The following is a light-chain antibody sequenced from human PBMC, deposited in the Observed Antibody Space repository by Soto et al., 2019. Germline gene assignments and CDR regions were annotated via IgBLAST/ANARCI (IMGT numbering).Light chain of an antibody. CDR1: QSISSY. Sequence: DIQMPQSPSSLSASVGDRVTITSRASQSISSYLNWYQQKPGKAPKLLIYAASSLQSGVPSRFSGSGSGTDFTLTISSLQPEDFATYSCQQSYSTTWTFGQGTKVDIK. CDR3: QQSYSTTWT. V-gene: IGKV1-39*01. J-gene: IGKJ1*01. CDR2: AAS.